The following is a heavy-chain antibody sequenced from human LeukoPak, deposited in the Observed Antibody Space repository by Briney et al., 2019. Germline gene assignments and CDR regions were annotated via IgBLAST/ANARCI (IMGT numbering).Heavy chain of an antibody. Sequence: PGGSVTLFCAASGFTFSNYGMHWVRQAPGKGLEWVAVIWYDGTNKYYSDSVRGRFTISRDNSKNTLYLQMNSLRAEDTAVYYCASRSSSWSFDYWGKGTLVTFSS. CDR2: IWYDGTNK. D-gene: IGHD6-13*01. CDR3: ASRSSSWSFDY. V-gene: IGHV3-33*01. J-gene: IGHJ4*02. CDR1: GFTFSNYG.